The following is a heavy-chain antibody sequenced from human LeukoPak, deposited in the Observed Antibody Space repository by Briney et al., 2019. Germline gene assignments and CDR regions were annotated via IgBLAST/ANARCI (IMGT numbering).Heavy chain of an antibody. V-gene: IGHV4-34*01. CDR3: AIVVPAATNEFGMDY. CDR2: INHSGST. CDR1: GGSFSGYY. D-gene: IGHD2-2*01. Sequence: PSETLSLTCAVYGGSFSGYYWSWLRQPPGKGLEWIGEINHSGSTNYNPSLKSRVTISVDTSKNQFSLKLSSVTAADTAVYYSAIVVPAATNEFGMDYWGQGTLVTVSS. J-gene: IGHJ4*02.